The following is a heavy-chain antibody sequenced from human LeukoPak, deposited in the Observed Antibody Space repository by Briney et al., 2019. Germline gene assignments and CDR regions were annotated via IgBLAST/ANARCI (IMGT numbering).Heavy chain of an antibody. CDR3: AKAYRVAAAGTDY. J-gene: IGHJ4*02. CDR1: GFTFSSYG. CDR2: IRYDGSNK. Sequence: GGSLRLSCAAPGFTFSSYGMHWVRQAPGKGLEWVAFIRYDGSNKYYADSVKGRFTISRDNSKNTLYLQMNSLRAEDTAVYYCAKAYRVAAAGTDYWGQGTLVTVSS. V-gene: IGHV3-30*02. D-gene: IGHD6-13*01.